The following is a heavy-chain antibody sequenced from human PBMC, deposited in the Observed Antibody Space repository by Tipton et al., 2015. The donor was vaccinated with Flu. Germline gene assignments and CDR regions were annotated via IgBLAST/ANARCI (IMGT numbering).Heavy chain of an antibody. CDR1: GRSFAAGYY. Sequence: QVQLVQSGAEVKKPGASVKVSCKPSGRSFAAGYYIHWVRQAPGQGLEWMGWIDPNSDGTKSAQRFQDRVTMTRDTSISTVYMELSGLRSDDTAVYYCARIRYGSGWYWGQGTLVTVS. D-gene: IGHD6-19*01. V-gene: IGHV1-2*02. CDR2: IDPNSDGT. CDR3: ARIRYGSGWY. J-gene: IGHJ4*02.